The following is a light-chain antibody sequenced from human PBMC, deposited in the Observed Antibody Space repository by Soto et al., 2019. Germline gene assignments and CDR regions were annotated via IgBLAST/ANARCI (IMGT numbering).Light chain of an antibody. V-gene: IGLV1-44*01. CDR1: SSNIGSNT. CDR2: SNS. CDR3: AAWDAGLNALV. J-gene: IGLJ2*01. Sequence: QSVLTQPPSASGTPGQTVIISCSGSSSNIGSNTVNWYQQLPGTAPKLLIFSNSQRPSGVPDRFSGSRSGTSASLPITGVQSEDEAHYYCAAWDAGLNALVFGGGTKVTVL.